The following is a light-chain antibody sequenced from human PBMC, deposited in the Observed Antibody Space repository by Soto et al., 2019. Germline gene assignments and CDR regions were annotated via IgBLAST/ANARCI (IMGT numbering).Light chain of an antibody. CDR3: QQYNNWPRT. V-gene: IGKV3D-15*01. Sequence: EIVLTQSPATLSLSPGARAPLSCRASQSVSSYLAWYPQKPGQAPRLLIYAASRRATGIPDRFSGSGSGTEFTLTISSLQSEDFAVYYCQQYNNWPRTFGQGTKVDIK. J-gene: IGKJ1*01. CDR1: QSVSSY. CDR2: AAS.